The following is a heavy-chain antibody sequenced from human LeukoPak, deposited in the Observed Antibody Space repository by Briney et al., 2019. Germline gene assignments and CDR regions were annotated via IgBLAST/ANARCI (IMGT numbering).Heavy chain of an antibody. CDR2: IKQDGSQK. Sequence: GGSLRLSCAASGFIFSSYWMSWVRQAPGKGLEWVANIKQDGSQKYYVDSVKGRFTISRDNAKNSLYLQINSLRAEDTAVYYCARAKDSSGYYSYYYYYYMDVWGKGTTVTVSS. J-gene: IGHJ6*03. V-gene: IGHV3-7*04. CDR1: GFIFSSYW. D-gene: IGHD3-22*01. CDR3: ARAKDSSGYYSYYYYYYMDV.